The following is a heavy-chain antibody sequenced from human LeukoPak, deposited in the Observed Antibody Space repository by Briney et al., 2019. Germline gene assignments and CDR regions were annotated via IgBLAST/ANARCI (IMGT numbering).Heavy chain of an antibody. V-gene: IGHV3-21*01. J-gene: IGHJ4*02. CDR1: GLTFSGYS. Sequence: GGSLRLSCAASGLTFSGYSMNWVRKAPAKGLGWVSSISSSSSYIYYADSVKGRFTISRDNARNSLYLQVNSLRAEDTAVYYWARDLFSSYYDTSGYSAFDYWGQGTLVTVSS. CDR3: ARDLFSSYYDTSGYSAFDY. D-gene: IGHD3-22*01. CDR2: ISSSSSYI.